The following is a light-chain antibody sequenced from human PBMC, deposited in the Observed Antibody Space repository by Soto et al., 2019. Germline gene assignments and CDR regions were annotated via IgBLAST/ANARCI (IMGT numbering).Light chain of an antibody. CDR1: SSDVAEYKY. J-gene: IGLJ1*01. V-gene: IGLV2-14*03. CDR3: SAYTTSIGLYV. CDR2: DVS. Sequence: QPVLTQPASVSGSPGQSITISCTETSSDVAEYKYVSWYQQHPGTAPKLIIYDVSNRPSGVSNRFSGSKSGSTASLTISGLQAEDEADYYCSAYTTSIGLYVFGAGTKLTVL.